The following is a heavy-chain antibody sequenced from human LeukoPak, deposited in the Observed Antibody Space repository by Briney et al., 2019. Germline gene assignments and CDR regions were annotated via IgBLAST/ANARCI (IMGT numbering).Heavy chain of an antibody. CDR2: ISNTGNTI. CDR3: AELGITMIGGV. V-gene: IGHV3-48*03. J-gene: IGHJ6*04. Sequence: PGGSLRLSCATSGFTFSRYEMNWVRQAPGKGLEWISYISNTGNTIYYAESVMGRFTISRDNAKNSLYLQMNDLRAEDTAVYYCAELGITMIGGVWGKGTTVTISS. D-gene: IGHD3-10*02. CDR1: GFTFSRYE.